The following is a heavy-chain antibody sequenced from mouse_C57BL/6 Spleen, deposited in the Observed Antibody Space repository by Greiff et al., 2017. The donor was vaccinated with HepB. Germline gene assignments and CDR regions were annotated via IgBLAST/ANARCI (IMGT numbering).Heavy chain of an antibody. CDR2: ISSGGSYT. Sequence: EVKVVESGGDLVKPGGSLKLSCAASGFTFSSYGMSWVRQTPDKRLEWVATISSGGSYTYYPDSVKGRFTISRDNAKNTLYLQMSSLKSEDTAMYYCARRDSSGYVDYAMDYWGQGTSVTVSS. V-gene: IGHV5-6*02. CDR3: ARRDSSGYVDYAMDY. CDR1: GFTFSSYG. D-gene: IGHD3-2*02. J-gene: IGHJ4*01.